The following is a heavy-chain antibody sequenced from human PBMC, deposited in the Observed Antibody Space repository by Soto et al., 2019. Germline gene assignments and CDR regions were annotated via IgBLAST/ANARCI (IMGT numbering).Heavy chain of an antibody. J-gene: IGHJ4*02. CDR2: IIPIFGTA. CDR3: ARSEGYCSGGSCSAGFY. D-gene: IGHD2-15*01. Sequence: ASVKVSCKASGGTFSSYAISWVRQAPGQGLEWMGGIIPIFGTANYAQKFQGRVTITADESTSTAYMELSSLRSEDTAVYYCARSEGYCSGGSCSAGFYWGQGTLVTVSS. CDR1: GGTFSSYA. V-gene: IGHV1-69*13.